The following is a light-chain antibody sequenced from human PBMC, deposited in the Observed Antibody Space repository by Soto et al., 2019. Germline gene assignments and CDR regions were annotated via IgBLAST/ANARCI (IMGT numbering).Light chain of an antibody. Sequence: VGDRVTITCRASQTISSWLAWYQQKPGKAPKLLIYKASTLQSGVPSRFSGSGSGTEFTLTISSLQPDDFATYYCQQYVTAFRTFGQGTKVDIK. V-gene: IGKV1-5*03. CDR2: KAS. CDR1: QTISSW. J-gene: IGKJ1*01. CDR3: QQYVTAFRT.